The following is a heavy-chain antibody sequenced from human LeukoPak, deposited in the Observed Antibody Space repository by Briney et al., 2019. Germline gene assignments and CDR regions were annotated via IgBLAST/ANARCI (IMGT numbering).Heavy chain of an antibody. CDR2: ISSSGSTI. V-gene: IGHV3-48*03. Sequence: PGGSLRLSCAASGFTFSSYEMNWVRQAPGKGLEWVSYISSSGSTIYYADSVKGRFTISRDNAKNSLYLQMNSLRAEDTALYYCARDRGVDTAMVNWFDPWGQGTLVTVSS. CDR3: ARDRGVDTAMVNWFDP. J-gene: IGHJ5*02. D-gene: IGHD5-18*01. CDR1: GFTFSSYE.